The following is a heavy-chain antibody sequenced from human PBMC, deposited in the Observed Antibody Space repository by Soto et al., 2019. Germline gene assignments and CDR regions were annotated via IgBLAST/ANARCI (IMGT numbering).Heavy chain of an antibody. J-gene: IGHJ4*02. CDR3: ASGYCGGDCYSFTLFDY. V-gene: IGHV1-69*06. CDR1: GGTFSSYA. D-gene: IGHD2-21*02. CDR2: IIPIFGTA. Sequence: QVQLVQSGAEVKKPGSSAKVSCKASGGTFSSYAISWVRQAPGQGLEWMGGIIPIFGTANYAQKFQGRVTITADKSTSTAYMELSSLRSEDTAVYYCASGYCGGDCYSFTLFDYWGQGTLVTVSS.